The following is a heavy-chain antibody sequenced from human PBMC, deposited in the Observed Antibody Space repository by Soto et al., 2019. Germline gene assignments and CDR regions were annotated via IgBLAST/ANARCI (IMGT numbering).Heavy chain of an antibody. Sequence: EVQLVQSGAEVKKPGESLKISCKGSGYSFTSYWIGWVRQMPGKGLEWMGIIYPGDSDTRYSPSFQGQVTISADKSISTAYLQWSSLKASDTAMYYCASMVRGVIISNPYNWFDPWGQGTLVTVSS. CDR3: ASMVRGVIISNPYNWFDP. J-gene: IGHJ5*02. CDR1: GYSFTSYW. CDR2: IYPGDSDT. D-gene: IGHD3-10*01. V-gene: IGHV5-51*03.